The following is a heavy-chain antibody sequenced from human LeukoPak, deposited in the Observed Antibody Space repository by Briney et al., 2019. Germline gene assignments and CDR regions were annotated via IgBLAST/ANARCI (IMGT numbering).Heavy chain of an antibody. V-gene: IGHV3-30-3*01. J-gene: IGHJ4*02. D-gene: IGHD3-22*01. CDR2: ISYDGSNK. CDR3: ARDPGVVVKAYYFDY. CDR1: GFTFSSYW. Sequence: GGSLRLSCAASGFTFSSYWTSWVRQAPGKGLEWVAVISYDGSNKYYADSVKGRFTISRDNSKNTLYLQMNSLRAEDTAVYYCARDPGVVVKAYYFDYWGQGTLVTASS.